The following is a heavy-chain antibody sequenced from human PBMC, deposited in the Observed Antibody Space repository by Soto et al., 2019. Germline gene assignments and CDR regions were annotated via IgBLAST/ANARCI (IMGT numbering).Heavy chain of an antibody. CDR1: GYTFTSYG. J-gene: IGHJ4*02. D-gene: IGHD3-22*01. CDR2: ISAYNGNR. Sequence: QVQLVQSGAEVKKPGASVKVSCKASGYTFTSYGISWVRQAPGQGLEWRGWISAYNGNRNYAQKLQGRVTMTTDTSTSTAYMELRSLRSDDTAVYYCARAVPKIYDSSGYFDYWGQGTLVTVSS. V-gene: IGHV1-18*01. CDR3: ARAVPKIYDSSGYFDY.